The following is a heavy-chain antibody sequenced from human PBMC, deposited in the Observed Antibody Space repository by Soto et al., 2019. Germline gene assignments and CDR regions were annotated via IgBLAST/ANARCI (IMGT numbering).Heavy chain of an antibody. CDR3: ARPKRITIFGVVITPNYYYYGMDV. Sequence: ASVKVSCKASGGTFSSYAISWVRQAPGQGLEWMGGIIPIFGTANYAQKFQGRVTITADESTSTAYMELSSLRSEDTAVYYCARPKRITIFGVVITPNYYYYGMDVWGQGTTVTVSS. V-gene: IGHV1-69*13. CDR2: IIPIFGTA. D-gene: IGHD3-3*01. J-gene: IGHJ6*02. CDR1: GGTFSSYA.